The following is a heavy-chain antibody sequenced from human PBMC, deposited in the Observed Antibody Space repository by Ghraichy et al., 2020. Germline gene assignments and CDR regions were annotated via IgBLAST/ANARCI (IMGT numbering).Heavy chain of an antibody. Sequence: SETLSLTCTVSGGSISSYYWSWIRQPPGKGLEWLGYIYYSGSTNYNPSLKRRVTISVDTSKNKFSLKLSSVTAADTAVHYCASLGYSYTNWFDPWGQGTLVTVSS. CDR3: ASLGYSYTNWFDP. CDR1: GGSISSYY. J-gene: IGHJ5*02. V-gene: IGHV4-59*08. D-gene: IGHD5-18*01. CDR2: IYYSGST.